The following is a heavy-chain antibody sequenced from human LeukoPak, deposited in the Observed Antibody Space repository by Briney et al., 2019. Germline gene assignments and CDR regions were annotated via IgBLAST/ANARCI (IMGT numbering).Heavy chain of an antibody. J-gene: IGHJ3*02. V-gene: IGHV4-38-2*02. Sequence: SETLSLSCSVSGYFISSGYYWGWFGQPPGKGREWWGSIYYSGSTYYNPSLKSRVTISVDTSKIHFSLRLSSVTAADTAVYYCARARGWELLRGDAFDIWGQGTMVTVSS. CDR3: ARARGWELLRGDAFDI. D-gene: IGHD1-26*01. CDR1: GYFISSGYY. CDR2: IYYSGST.